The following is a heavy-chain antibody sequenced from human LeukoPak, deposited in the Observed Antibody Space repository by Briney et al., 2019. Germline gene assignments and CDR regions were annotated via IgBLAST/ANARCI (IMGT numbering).Heavy chain of an antibody. D-gene: IGHD1-20*01. V-gene: IGHV3-53*01. Sequence: GGSLRLSCAAYGFTVSDSYMSWVRQAPGRGLGWGSVIYSDGDIYYSDSVTGRFTIPRDNFKNTRYLQMNPLRAEDTDVYYCERALCVGGINCGSDYWGQGTLVTVSS. J-gene: IGHJ4*02. CDR2: IYSDGDI. CDR1: GFTVSDSY. CDR3: ERALCVGGINCGSDY.